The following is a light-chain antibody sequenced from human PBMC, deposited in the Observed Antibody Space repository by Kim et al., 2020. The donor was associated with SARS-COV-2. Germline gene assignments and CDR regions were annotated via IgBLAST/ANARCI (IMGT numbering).Light chain of an antibody. CDR2: VGTGGIVG. V-gene: IGLV9-49*01. CDR1: SGYSNYK. CDR3: GADHGSGSNFVRV. J-gene: IGLJ2*01. Sequence: ELTQPPSASASLGASVTLTCTLSSGYSNYKVDWYQQRPGKGPRFVMRVGTGGIVGSKGDGIPDRFSVLGSGLNRYLTIKNIQEEDESDYHCGADHGSGSNFVRVFGGGTQLTV.